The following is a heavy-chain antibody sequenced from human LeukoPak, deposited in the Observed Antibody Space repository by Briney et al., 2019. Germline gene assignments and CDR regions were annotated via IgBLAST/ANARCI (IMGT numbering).Heavy chain of an antibody. D-gene: IGHD6-19*01. Sequence: GGSLRLSCAASGFTFTTYPMNWVRQAPGKGLEWVSAISGSGGTTKYADAVKGRFTISRDNSKNTVSLQMNSLRDEDTAVYYCAKDVQVGWPMSYFDTWGQGTLVSVS. CDR3: AKDVQVGWPMSYFDT. CDR2: ISGSGGTT. V-gene: IGHV3-23*01. J-gene: IGHJ4*02. CDR1: GFTFTTYP.